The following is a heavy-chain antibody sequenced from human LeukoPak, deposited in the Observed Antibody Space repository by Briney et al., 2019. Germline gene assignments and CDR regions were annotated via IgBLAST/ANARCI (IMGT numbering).Heavy chain of an antibody. Sequence: SETLSLTCTVSGASITSSSSYGGCIRPPPGRRLGWIGSIYNSGSTYYNPSLKSRVTISVDTSKNQFSLKLSSVTAADTAVYYCARHPPTRIVGASPYYFDYWGQGTLVTVSS. CDR1: GASITSSSSY. D-gene: IGHD1-26*01. V-gene: IGHV4-39*01. CDR3: ARHPPTRIVGASPYYFDY. J-gene: IGHJ4*02. CDR2: IYNSGST.